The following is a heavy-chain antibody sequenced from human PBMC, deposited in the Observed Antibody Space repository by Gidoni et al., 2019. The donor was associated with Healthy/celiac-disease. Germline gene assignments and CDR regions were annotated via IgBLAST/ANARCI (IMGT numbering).Heavy chain of an antibody. CDR3: AKEEQWLVPDAFDI. CDR2: ISYDGSNK. D-gene: IGHD6-19*01. CDR1: GFTFSSYG. Sequence: QVQLVESGGGVVQPGRSLRLSCAASGFTFSSYGMHWVRQAPGKGLEWVAVISYDGSNKYYADSVKGRVTISRDNSKNTLYLQMNSLRAEDTAVYYCAKEEQWLVPDAFDIWGQGTMVTVSS. J-gene: IGHJ3*02. V-gene: IGHV3-30*18.